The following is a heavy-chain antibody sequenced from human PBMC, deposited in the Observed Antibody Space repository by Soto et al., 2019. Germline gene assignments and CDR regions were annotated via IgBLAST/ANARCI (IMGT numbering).Heavy chain of an antibody. D-gene: IGHD6-13*01. CDR1: GYSFTSYG. J-gene: IGHJ4*02. CDR2: ISAYNGNK. Sequence: QVQLVQSGAEVKKPGASVKVSCKASGYSFTSYGVTWVRQAPGQGLEWMGWISAYNGNKKYAQQLQGRVTMTTDTSTSTAYMELRSLRSDDTAVYYCARDLGQQLVDYWGQGTLVTVSS. CDR3: ARDLGQQLVDY. V-gene: IGHV1-18*01.